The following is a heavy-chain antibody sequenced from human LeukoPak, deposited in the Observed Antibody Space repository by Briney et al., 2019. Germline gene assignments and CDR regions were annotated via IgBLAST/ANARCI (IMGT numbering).Heavy chain of an antibody. CDR2: ISWNSGSI. J-gene: IGHJ3*02. Sequence: GGSLRLSCAASGFTFDDYAMHWVRQAPGKGLEWVSGISWNSGSIGYADSVEGRFTISRDNAKNSLYLQMNSLRAEDTALYYCAKASMVRGVITFDAFDIWGQGTMVTVSS. CDR1: GFTFDDYA. V-gene: IGHV3-9*01. D-gene: IGHD3-10*01. CDR3: AKASMVRGVITFDAFDI.